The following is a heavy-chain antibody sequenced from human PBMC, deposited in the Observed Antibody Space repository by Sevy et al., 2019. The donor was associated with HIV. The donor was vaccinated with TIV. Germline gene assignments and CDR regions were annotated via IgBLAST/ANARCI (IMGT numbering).Heavy chain of an antibody. CDR1: GFTFSDLY. V-gene: IGHV3-11*01. J-gene: IGHJ6*02. CDR2: ISGSDHTI. CDR3: ARDHVKDGDLGDYYYFAMDL. D-gene: IGHD4-17*01. Sequence: GGSLRLSCAASGFTFSDLYMSWIRQAPGKGLEWISYISGSDHTIYYADSVKGRFTISRDNDKNSLYLQMNSLRAEDTAVYYCARDHVKDGDLGDYYYFAMDLWGQGTTVTVSS.